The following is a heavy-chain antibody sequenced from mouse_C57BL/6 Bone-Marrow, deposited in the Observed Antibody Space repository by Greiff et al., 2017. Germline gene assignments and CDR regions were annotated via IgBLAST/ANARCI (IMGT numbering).Heavy chain of an antibody. CDR1: GYSITSGYY. J-gene: IGHJ3*01. V-gene: IGHV3-6*01. CDR2: ISYDGSN. CDR3: ARDRGLRGFAY. D-gene: IGHD2-4*01. Sequence: VKLQESGPGLVKPSQSLSLTCSVTGYSITSGYYWNWIRQFPGKKLEWMGYISYDGSNNYNPSLKNRISITRDTSKNQFFLKLNSVTTEDTATYYCARDRGLRGFAYWGQGTLVTVSA.